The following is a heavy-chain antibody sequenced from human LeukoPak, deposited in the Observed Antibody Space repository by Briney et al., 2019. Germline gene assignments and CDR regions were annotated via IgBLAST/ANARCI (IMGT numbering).Heavy chain of an antibody. J-gene: IGHJ4*02. D-gene: IGHD5-24*01. V-gene: IGHV3-48*02. Sequence: GGSLRLSCAASGFTFSSYSMNWVRQAPGKGLEWVSYISSSSTIYYADSVKGRFTISRDNAKNSLYLQMNSLRDEDTAVYYCARAVGWLQSLDYWGQGTLVTVSS. CDR3: ARAVGWLQSLDY. CDR1: GFTFSSYS. CDR2: ISSSSTI.